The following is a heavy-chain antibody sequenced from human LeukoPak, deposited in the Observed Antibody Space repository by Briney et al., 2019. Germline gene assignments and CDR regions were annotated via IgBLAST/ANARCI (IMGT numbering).Heavy chain of an antibody. D-gene: IGHD3-3*01. Sequence: NPGGSLRLSCAASGFTVSSYSMNWVRQPPGKGLEWIGEIYHSGSTNYNPSLKSRVNISVDKSKNQLSLKLSSVTAADTAVYYCVREEGGITIFGVVILVGFDYWGQGTLVTVSS. V-gene: IGHV4-4*02. J-gene: IGHJ4*02. CDR3: VREEGGITIFGVVILVGFDY. CDR2: IYHSGST. CDR1: GFTVSSYSM.